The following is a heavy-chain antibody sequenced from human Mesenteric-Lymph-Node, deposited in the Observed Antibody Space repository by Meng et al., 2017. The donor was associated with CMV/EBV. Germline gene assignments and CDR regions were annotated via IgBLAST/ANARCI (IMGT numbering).Heavy chain of an antibody. D-gene: IGHD3-3*01. Sequence: GCYFWSWIRQPPGKGLEWIGYIYYSGSTYYHPSLKSRVTISVDTSKNQFSLKLSSVTAADTAVYYCARARIDAVLRFLEWLLYFDYWGQGTLVTVSS. V-gene: IGHV4-30-4*08. CDR2: IYYSGST. CDR1: GCYF. CDR3: ARARIDAVLRFLEWLLYFDY. J-gene: IGHJ4*02.